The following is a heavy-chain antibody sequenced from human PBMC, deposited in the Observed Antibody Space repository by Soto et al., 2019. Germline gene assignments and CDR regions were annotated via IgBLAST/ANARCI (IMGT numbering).Heavy chain of an antibody. Sequence: QVQLVQSGAEVKKPGASVRVSCKASGYTFTSYGISWVRQAPGQGLEWMGWISAYNGNTNYAQSLQGRVTMTTDTSPTTAYMELRNLNSDDTAVYYCARVSPSSRAAEPWGQGTLVTVS. CDR2: ISAYNGNT. CDR3: ARVSPSSRAAEP. V-gene: IGHV1-18*01. J-gene: IGHJ4*02. D-gene: IGHD6-13*01. CDR1: GYTFTSYG.